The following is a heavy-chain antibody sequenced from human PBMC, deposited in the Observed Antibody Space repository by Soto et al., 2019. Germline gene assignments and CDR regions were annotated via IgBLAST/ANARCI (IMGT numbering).Heavy chain of an antibody. CDR3: ARVSFLTIFGVVIQYYFDY. V-gene: IGHV4-61*01. Sequence: XETLSLTCTVAGGSVSSGSYYWSWIRQPPGKGLEWIGYIYYSGSTNYNPSLKSRVTISVDTPKNQFSLKLSSVTAADTAVYYCARVSFLTIFGVVIQYYFDYWGQGALVTVSS. CDR2: IYYSGST. CDR1: GGSVSSGSYY. J-gene: IGHJ4*02. D-gene: IGHD3-3*01.